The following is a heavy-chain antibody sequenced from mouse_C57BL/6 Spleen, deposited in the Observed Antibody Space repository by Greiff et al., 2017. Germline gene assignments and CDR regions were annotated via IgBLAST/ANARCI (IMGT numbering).Heavy chain of an antibody. CDR2: INPSTGGT. CDR3: ARSDLRPYFDY. J-gene: IGHJ2*01. Sequence: EVKLVESGPELVKPGASVKISCKASGYSFTGYYMNWVKQSPEKSLEWIGEINPSTGGTTYNQKFKAKATLTVDNSSSTAYMQLKSLTSEDSAVYYGARSDLRPYFDYWGQGTTLTVSS. V-gene: IGHV1-42*01. D-gene: IGHD2-12*01. CDR1: GYSFTGYY.